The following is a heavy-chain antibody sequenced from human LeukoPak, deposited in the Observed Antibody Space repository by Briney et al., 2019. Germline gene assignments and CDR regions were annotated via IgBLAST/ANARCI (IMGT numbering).Heavy chain of an antibody. CDR1: GFTFSSYE. V-gene: IGHV3-48*03. J-gene: IGHJ4*02. CDR2: ISSSGSTI. D-gene: IGHD1-7*01. Sequence: PGGSLRLSCAASGFTFSSYEMNWVRQAPGKGLEWVSYISSSGSTIYYADSVKGRFTISRDNAKNSLYLQMNSLRAEDTAVCYCARGDGRTGTRVYWGQGTLVTVSS. CDR3: ARGDGRTGTRVY.